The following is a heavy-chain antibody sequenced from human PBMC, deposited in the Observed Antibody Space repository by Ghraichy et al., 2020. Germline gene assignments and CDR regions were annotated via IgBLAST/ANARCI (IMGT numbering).Heavy chain of an antibody. CDR3: TRDRGQQGWFDP. CDR1: GGSISSYY. J-gene: IGHJ5*02. V-gene: IGHV4-59*01. D-gene: IGHD1-26*01. CDR2: IYNSGST. Sequence: SETLSLTCTVSGGSISSYYWSWIRQPPGKGLEWMGYIYNSGSTHYNPSLKSRVTISVDTSKNQFSLKLSSVTAADKAMYYCTRDRGQQGWFDPWGQGTLVTVSS.